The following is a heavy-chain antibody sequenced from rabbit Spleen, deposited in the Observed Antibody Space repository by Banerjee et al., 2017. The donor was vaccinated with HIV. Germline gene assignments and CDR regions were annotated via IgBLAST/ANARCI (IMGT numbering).Heavy chain of an antibody. V-gene: IGHV1S40*01. CDR3: AGAFDDAGSGYHL. D-gene: IGHD4-2*01. J-gene: IGHJ3*01. CDR1: GVSFSSNHY. Sequence: QSLEESGGDLVKPGASLTLTCTASGVSFSSNHYMSWVRQAPGKGLEWIACIEGGSSAFSYFASWAKGRFTISKTSSTTVTLQMTSLTAADTATYFCAGAFDDAGSGYHLWGQGTLVTVS. CDR2: IEGGSSAFS.